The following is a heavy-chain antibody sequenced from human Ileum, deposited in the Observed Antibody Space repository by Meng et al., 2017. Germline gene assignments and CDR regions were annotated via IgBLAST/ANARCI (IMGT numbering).Heavy chain of an antibody. Sequence: QVQLQESGPGLVKPSETLSLTCSVSGGFISNYYWSWIRQPPEKGLEWIGEIHHSGTTNYSPSLKSRLTISVDKSKNQFSLKLQSVTAADTAVYFCARGVVSGSHYNTYWGQGILVTVSS. D-gene: IGHD3-10*01. V-gene: IGHV4-59*12. CDR1: GGFISNYY. CDR2: IHHSGTT. CDR3: ARGVVSGSHYNTY. J-gene: IGHJ4*02.